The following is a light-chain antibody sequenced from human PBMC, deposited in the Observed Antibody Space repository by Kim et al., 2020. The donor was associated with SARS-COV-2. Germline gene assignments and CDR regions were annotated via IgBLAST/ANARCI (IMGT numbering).Light chain of an antibody. CDR3: SSYAGSNTVV. CDR2: EVS. J-gene: IGLJ1*01. Sequence: QSALTQPPSASGSPGQSVTISCTGASSDVGGYNYVSWYQHHPGKAPKLMIYEVSRRPSGVPDRFSGSKSGNTASLTVSGLQAEDEADYCCSSYAGSNTVVFGTGTKVTVL. CDR1: SSDVGGYNY. V-gene: IGLV2-8*01.